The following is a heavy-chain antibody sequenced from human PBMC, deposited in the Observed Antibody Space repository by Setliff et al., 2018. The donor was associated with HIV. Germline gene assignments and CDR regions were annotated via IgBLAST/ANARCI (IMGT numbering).Heavy chain of an antibody. D-gene: IGHD4-17*01. CDR3: AACGASAYYYYYMDV. CDR1: GDTFSNYA. J-gene: IGHJ6*03. Sequence: ASVKVSCKASGDTFSNYAITWVRQAPGQGLEWMGWINPNSGGTDYAQQFQGTVTITADKSTSTAYMELTSLRFEDTAVYYCAACGASAYYYYYMDVWGKGTTVTVSS. CDR2: INPNSGGT. V-gene: IGHV1-69*10.